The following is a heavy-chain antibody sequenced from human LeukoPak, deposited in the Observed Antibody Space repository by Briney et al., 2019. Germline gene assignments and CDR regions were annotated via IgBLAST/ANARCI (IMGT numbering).Heavy chain of an antibody. D-gene: IGHD6-19*01. CDR2: ISGSGGST. J-gene: IGHJ4*02. CDR1: GFTFSSYA. Sequence: PGGSLRLSCAASGFTFSSYAMSWVRQAPGKGLEWVSAISGSGGSTYYAGSVKGRFTISRDNSKNTLYLQMNSLRAEDTAVYYCAKDPDSSGWFDYWGQGTLVTVSS. V-gene: IGHV3-23*01. CDR3: AKDPDSSGWFDY.